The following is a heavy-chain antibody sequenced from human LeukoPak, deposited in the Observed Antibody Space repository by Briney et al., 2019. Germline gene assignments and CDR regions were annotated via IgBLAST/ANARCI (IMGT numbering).Heavy chain of an antibody. CDR3: ARDGGIVVPAALDY. Sequence: SVKVSCNASVGTCSSYAISWVRQAPGQGLERMGRMIPIFGTANYAHQFQGRVTITTDESTSTAYMELSSLRSEATAVYYCARDGGIVVPAALDYWGQGTLVSVSS. J-gene: IGHJ4*02. V-gene: IGHV1-69*05. CDR1: VGTCSSYA. D-gene: IGHD2-2*01. CDR2: MIPIFGTA.